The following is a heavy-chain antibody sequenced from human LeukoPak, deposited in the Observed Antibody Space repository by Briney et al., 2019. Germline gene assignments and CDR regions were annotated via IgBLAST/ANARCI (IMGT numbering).Heavy chain of an antibody. CDR1: GYTFTTYD. CDR3: ARANYYGSGKKDLDY. CDR2: MNPNSGNT. Sequence: ASVKVSCKASGYTFTTYDINWVRQATGQGLEWMGWMNPNSGNTGYAQKFQGRVTMTRNTSMSTAYMKLNSLRSEDTAVYYCARANYYGSGKKDLDYWGQGTLVTVSS. D-gene: IGHD3-10*01. V-gene: IGHV1-8*01. J-gene: IGHJ4*02.